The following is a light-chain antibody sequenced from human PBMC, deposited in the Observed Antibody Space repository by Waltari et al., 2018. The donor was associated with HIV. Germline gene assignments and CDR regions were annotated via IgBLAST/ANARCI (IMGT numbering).Light chain of an antibody. J-gene: IGKJ2*01. V-gene: IGKV2-28*01. Sequence: DIVMTQSPLSLPVTPGESASISCRSSQTLLYGDGYKYLDWYQQKPGQSPRLLIYKTSNRASGVSDRFSGSASGTGFTLRISRVEAEDVGVYYCMQALQAHSFGQGTKLEIK. CDR1: QTLLYGDGYKY. CDR2: KTS. CDR3: MQALQAHS.